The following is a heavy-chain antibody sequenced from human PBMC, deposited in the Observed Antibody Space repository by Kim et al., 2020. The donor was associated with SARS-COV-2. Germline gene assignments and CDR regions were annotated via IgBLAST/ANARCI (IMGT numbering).Heavy chain of an antibody. CDR2: IYYSGST. CDR1: GGSISSYY. Sequence: SETLSLTCTVSGGSISSYYWSWIRQPPGKGLEWIGYIYYSGSTNYNPSLKSRVTISVDTSKNQFSLKLSSVTAADTAVYYCARDHYDILTGYSPLGWFDPWGQGTLVTVSS. J-gene: IGHJ5*02. V-gene: IGHV4-59*01. D-gene: IGHD3-9*01. CDR3: ARDHYDILTGYSPLGWFDP.